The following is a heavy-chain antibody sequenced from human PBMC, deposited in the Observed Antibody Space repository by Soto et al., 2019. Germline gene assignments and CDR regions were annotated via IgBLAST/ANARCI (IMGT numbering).Heavy chain of an antibody. J-gene: IGHJ6*02. Sequence: GESLKISCKGSGYSFTSYWIGWVRQMPGKGLEWMGIIYPGDSDTRYSPSFQGQVTISADKSVSTAYLQWSSLKASDTAMYYCARRASSSVTTPHGMDVWGQGTTVTVSS. CDR3: ARRASSSVTTPHGMDV. CDR1: GYSFTSYW. V-gene: IGHV5-51*01. CDR2: IYPGDSDT. D-gene: IGHD6-6*01.